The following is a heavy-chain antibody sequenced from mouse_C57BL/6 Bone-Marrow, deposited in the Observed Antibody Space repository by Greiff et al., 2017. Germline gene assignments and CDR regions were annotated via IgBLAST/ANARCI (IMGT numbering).Heavy chain of an antibody. V-gene: IGHV5-6*01. CDR2: ISSGGSYT. CDR3: ARHLLL. J-gene: IGHJ4*01. CDR1: GFTFSSYG. Sequence: EVQLVESGGDLVKPGGSLKLSCAASGFTFSSYGMSWVRQTPDKRLEWVATISSGGSYTYYPDSVKGRFTISRDKAKNTLYLQMSSLKSEDTAMYYCARHLLLWGQGTSVTVSS. D-gene: IGHD2-1*01.